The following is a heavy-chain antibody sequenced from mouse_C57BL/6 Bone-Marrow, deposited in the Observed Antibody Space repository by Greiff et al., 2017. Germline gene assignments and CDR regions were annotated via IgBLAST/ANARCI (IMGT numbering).Heavy chain of an antibody. CDR3: ARFPIYYYGSAWFAY. J-gene: IGHJ3*01. Sequence: VQLQQSGAELARPGASVKLSCKASGYTFTSYGISWVKQRTGQGLEWIGEIYPRSGTTYYNEKFKGKATLTADKSSSTAYMELRSLTSEDSAVYFCARFPIYYYGSAWFAYWGQGTLVTVSA. D-gene: IGHD1-1*01. CDR1: GYTFTSYG. CDR2: IYPRSGTT. V-gene: IGHV1-81*01.